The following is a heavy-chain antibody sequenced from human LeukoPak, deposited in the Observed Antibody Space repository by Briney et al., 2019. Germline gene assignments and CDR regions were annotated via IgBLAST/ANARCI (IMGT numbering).Heavy chain of an antibody. D-gene: IGHD1-26*01. Sequence: GGSLRLSCAASGFTFSDAWMSWVRQAPGKGLEWVGRIKKKRDGGTRDYAAPMKGRFTISRDDSENRLYLQMDSLQTEDTAVYYCTTGEAAAPHDGSWGQGTLVTVSS. CDR3: TTGEAAAPHDGS. CDR2: IKKKRDGGTR. V-gene: IGHV3-15*05. J-gene: IGHJ4*02. CDR1: GFTFSDAW.